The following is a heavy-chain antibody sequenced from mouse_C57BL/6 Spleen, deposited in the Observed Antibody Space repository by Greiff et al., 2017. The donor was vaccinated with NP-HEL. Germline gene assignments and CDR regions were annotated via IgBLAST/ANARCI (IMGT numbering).Heavy chain of an antibody. V-gene: IGHV5-4*01. Sequence: VQLKESGGGLVKPGGSLKLSCAASGFTFSSYAMSWVRQTPEKRLEWVATISDGGSYTYYPDNVKGRFTISRDNTKNNLYLQMSHLKSEDTAMYYCAAYYDYGGAYWGQGTLVTVSA. CDR3: AAYYDYGGAY. CDR2: ISDGGSYT. J-gene: IGHJ3*01. D-gene: IGHD2-4*01. CDR1: GFTFSSYA.